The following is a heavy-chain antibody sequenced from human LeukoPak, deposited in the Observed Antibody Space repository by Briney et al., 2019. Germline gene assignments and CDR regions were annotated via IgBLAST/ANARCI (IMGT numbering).Heavy chain of an antibody. V-gene: IGHV3-23*01. CDR1: GFTFSSYA. CDR2: ISGSGGST. CDR3: AKAEGFLEWFPS. J-gene: IGHJ5*02. Sequence: GGSMRLSCAASGFTFSSYAMSWVRQAPGKGLEWVSAISGSGGSTYYADSVKGRFTISRDNSKNTLYLQMNSLRAEDTAVYYCAKAEGFLEWFPSWGQGTLVTVSS. D-gene: IGHD3-3*01.